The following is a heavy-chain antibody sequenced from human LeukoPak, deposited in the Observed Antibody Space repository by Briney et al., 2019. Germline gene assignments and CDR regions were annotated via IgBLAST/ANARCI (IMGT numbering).Heavy chain of an antibody. Sequence: SETLSLTCTVSGGSISSYYWSWIRQPAGKGLEWIGRIYTSGSTNYNPSLNSRVTISVDTSKNQFSLKLSSVTAEDTAVYYCASGDVGDGDPLWGAFDIWGQGTMVTVSS. J-gene: IGHJ3*02. D-gene: IGHD2-21*01. CDR2: IYTSGST. V-gene: IGHV4-4*07. CDR1: GGSISSYY. CDR3: ASGDVGDGDPLWGAFDI.